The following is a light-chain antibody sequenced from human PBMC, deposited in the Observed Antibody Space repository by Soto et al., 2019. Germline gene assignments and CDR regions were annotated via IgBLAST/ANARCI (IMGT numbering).Light chain of an antibody. CDR2: DAS. Sequence: EIVLTQSPATLSLSPGERDTISCRASQSVNTYLAWYQQKPGQAPWLLIYDASNRATGIPARFSGRGSGTDFTLTISSLEPEDFGVYYCQQRYNWPPITFGQGTRLEIK. J-gene: IGKJ5*01. CDR1: QSVNTY. V-gene: IGKV3-11*01. CDR3: QQRYNWPPIT.